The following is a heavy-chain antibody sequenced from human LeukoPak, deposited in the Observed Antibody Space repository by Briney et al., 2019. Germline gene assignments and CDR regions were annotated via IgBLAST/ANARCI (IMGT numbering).Heavy chain of an antibody. D-gene: IGHD5-24*01. CDR2: ISSRSEYT. CDR3: AKRESGQGYGMDV. CDR1: GFTFSDYY. V-gene: IGHV3-11*03. J-gene: IGHJ6*02. Sequence: GGSLRLSCAVSGFTFSDYYMSWIRQAPGKGLEWVSYISSRSEYTNDADSVKGRFTISRDNAYNSLYLQMNSLRAEDTAVYYCAKRESGQGYGMDVWGQGTTVTVSS.